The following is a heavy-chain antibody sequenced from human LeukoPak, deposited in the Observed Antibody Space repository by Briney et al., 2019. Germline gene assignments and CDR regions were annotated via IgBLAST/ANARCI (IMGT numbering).Heavy chain of an antibody. CDR1: GFTFSSYS. J-gene: IGHJ4*02. Sequence: GGSLRLSCAASGFTFSSYSMNWVRQAPGKGLEWVSSISSSSSYIYYADSVKGRFTISRDNAKNSLYLQMNSLRAEDTAVYYCARDKGRQWLDEGGRYFDYWGQGTLVTVSS. V-gene: IGHV3-21*01. D-gene: IGHD6-19*01. CDR2: ISSSSSYI. CDR3: ARDKGRQWLDEGGRYFDY.